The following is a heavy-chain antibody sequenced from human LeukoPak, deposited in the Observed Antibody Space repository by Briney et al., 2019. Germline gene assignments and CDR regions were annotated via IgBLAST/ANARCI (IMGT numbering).Heavy chain of an antibody. CDR1: GYTFTGYY. Sequence: ASVKVSCKASGYTFTGYYIHWVRQAPGQGLEWMGWINPTSGGTNYAQKFQGRVTMTRDTSISTAYLQWSSLKASDTAMYYCARQVTMVRGVFNWFDPWGQGTLVTVSS. CDR3: ARQVTMVRGVFNWFDP. D-gene: IGHD3-10*01. J-gene: IGHJ5*02. CDR2: INPTSGGT. V-gene: IGHV1-2*02.